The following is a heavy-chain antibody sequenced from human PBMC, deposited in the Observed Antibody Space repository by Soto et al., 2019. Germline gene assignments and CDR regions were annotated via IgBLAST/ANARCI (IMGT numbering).Heavy chain of an antibody. V-gene: IGHV3-33*01. CDR3: ARGNGYSYGYFDY. Sequence: QVPLVESGGGVVQPGRSLRLSCAASGFTFSTYGMHWVRQAPGKGLEWVAVIWHDGSNKYYADSVKGRFTVSRDNSENTLYLQMNSLRAEDTALYYCARGNGYSYGYFDYWGQGTLVTVSS. CDR2: IWHDGSNK. D-gene: IGHD5-18*01. J-gene: IGHJ4*02. CDR1: GFTFSTYG.